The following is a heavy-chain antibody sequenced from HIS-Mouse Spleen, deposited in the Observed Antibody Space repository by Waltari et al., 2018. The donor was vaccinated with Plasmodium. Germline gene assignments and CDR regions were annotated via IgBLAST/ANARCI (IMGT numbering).Heavy chain of an antibody. D-gene: IGHD3-16*01. V-gene: IGHV3-30*18. CDR2: ISYDGSNK. CDR3: AKAQGVINFDY. Sequence: QVQLVESGGGVVQPGRSLRLSCDASGFPFSSYGMHWVRQAPGKGLEWVAVISYDGSNKYYADSVKGRFTISRDNSKNTLYLQMNSLRAEDTAVYYCAKAQGVINFDYWGQGTLVTVSS. J-gene: IGHJ4*02. CDR1: GFPFSSYG.